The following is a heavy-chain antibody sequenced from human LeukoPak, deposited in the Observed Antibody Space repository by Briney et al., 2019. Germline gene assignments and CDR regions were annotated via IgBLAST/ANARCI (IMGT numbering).Heavy chain of an antibody. Sequence: ASVKVSCKASGYTFTSYGISWVRQAPGQGLEWMGWISAYNGNTNYAQKLQGRVTMTTDTSTSTAYMELRSLRSDDTAVYYCARYYYDSSGYYSPFDYWGQGTLVTVPS. J-gene: IGHJ4*02. D-gene: IGHD3-22*01. CDR2: ISAYNGNT. V-gene: IGHV1-18*01. CDR3: ARYYYDSSGYYSPFDY. CDR1: GYTFTSYG.